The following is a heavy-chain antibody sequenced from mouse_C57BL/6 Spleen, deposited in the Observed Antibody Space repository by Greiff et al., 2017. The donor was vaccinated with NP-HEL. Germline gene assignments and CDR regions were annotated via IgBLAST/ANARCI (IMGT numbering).Heavy chain of an antibody. CDR2: IHPNSGST. CDR1: GYTFTSYW. J-gene: IGHJ4*01. CDR3: AREGDGYTGAMAY. D-gene: IGHD2-3*01. Sequence: QVQLQQPGAELVKPGASVKLSCKASGYTFTSYWMHWVKQRPGQGLEWIGMIHPNSGSTNYNEKFKSKATLTVDKSSSTAYMQLSSLTSEDSAVYYCAREGDGYTGAMAYWGQGTSVTVSS. V-gene: IGHV1-64*01.